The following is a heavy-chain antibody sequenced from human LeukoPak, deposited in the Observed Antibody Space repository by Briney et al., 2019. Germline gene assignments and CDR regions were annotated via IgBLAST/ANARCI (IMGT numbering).Heavy chain of an antibody. D-gene: IGHD2-21*02. CDR3: ARDWRAFCGGDCFGFFDY. Sequence: PGGSLRLSCAASGFTFSSYAMHWVRQAPGKGLEWVALISYDGSNKYYAGSVKGRFTISRDNSKNTLYVQTNSLRAEDTAVYYCARDWRAFCGGDCFGFFDYWGQGTLVTVSS. CDR1: GFTFSSYA. J-gene: IGHJ4*02. CDR2: ISYDGSNK. V-gene: IGHV3-30-3*01.